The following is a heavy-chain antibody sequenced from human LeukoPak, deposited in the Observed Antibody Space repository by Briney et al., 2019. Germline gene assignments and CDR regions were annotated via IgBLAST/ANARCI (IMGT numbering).Heavy chain of an antibody. V-gene: IGHV3-30*18. CDR2: ISYDGNVK. CDR1: GFTFDNYD. Sequence: GSLRLSCAASGFTFDNYDMHWVRQTPGKGLEWVAIISYDGNVKYYADSVKGRFTISRDNSKDTLYLQMNGLSAEDTAMYYCAKAWGYYASGTYYNRIPDPWGQGTLVTVSS. D-gene: IGHD3-10*01. J-gene: IGHJ5*02. CDR3: AKAWGYYASGTYYNRIPDP.